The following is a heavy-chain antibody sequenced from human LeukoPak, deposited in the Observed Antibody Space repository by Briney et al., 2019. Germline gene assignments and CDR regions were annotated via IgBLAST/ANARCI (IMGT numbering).Heavy chain of an antibody. CDR1: GFTCRSNA. CDR2: IGGSSVYT. J-gene: IGHJ4*02. CDR3: ASFHGADSSGWLYLDY. Sequence: GGSLRLSCAASGFTCRSNAMSWVRQAPGKGLEWVSAIGGSSVYTYYADSVKGRFSISRDNSKNTLYLQMNSLRAEDTAVYYCASFHGADSSGWLYLDYWGRGTLVTVSS. D-gene: IGHD6-19*01. V-gene: IGHV3-23*01.